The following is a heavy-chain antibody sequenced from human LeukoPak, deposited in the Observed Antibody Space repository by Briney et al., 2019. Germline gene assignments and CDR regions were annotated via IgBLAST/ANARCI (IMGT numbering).Heavy chain of an antibody. CDR2: IIPIFGTA. D-gene: IGHD6-19*01. CDR3: ARATVAGTELFDY. J-gene: IGHJ4*02. CDR1: GGTFSSYA. Sequence: SVKVSCKASGGTFSSYALSWVRQAPGQGLEWMGRIIPIFGTANYAQKFQGRVTITTDESTSTAYMELSSLRSEDTAVYYCARATVAGTELFDYWGQGTLVTVSS. V-gene: IGHV1-69*05.